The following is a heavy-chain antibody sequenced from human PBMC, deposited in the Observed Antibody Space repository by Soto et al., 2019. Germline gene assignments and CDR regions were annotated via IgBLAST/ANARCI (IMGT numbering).Heavy chain of an antibody. V-gene: IGHV3-11*01. CDR3: ARLDGNDYDSSGYYYYYYGMDV. CDR1: GFNFSDYY. D-gene: IGHD3-22*01. J-gene: IGHJ6*02. Sequence: QVQLVESGGGLVKPGGSLRLSCAASGFNFSDYYMSWIRQAPGKGLEWVSYISSSGSTIYYADSVKGRFTISRDNAKNSLYLQMNSLRAEDTAVYYCARLDGNDYDSSGYYYYYYGMDVWGQGTTVTVSS. CDR2: ISSSGSTI.